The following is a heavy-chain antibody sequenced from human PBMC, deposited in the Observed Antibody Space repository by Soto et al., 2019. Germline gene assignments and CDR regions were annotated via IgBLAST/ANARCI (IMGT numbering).Heavy chain of an antibody. CDR2: INAGNGNT. Sequence: ASVKVSCKASGYTFTSYAMHWVRQAPGQRLEWMGWINAGNGNTKYSQKFQGRVTITRDTSASTAYMELSSLRSEDTAVYYCAPALRFLEWLYPDVWGQGTTVTVSS. V-gene: IGHV1-3*01. CDR3: APALRFLEWLYPDV. J-gene: IGHJ6*02. D-gene: IGHD3-3*01. CDR1: GYTFTSYA.